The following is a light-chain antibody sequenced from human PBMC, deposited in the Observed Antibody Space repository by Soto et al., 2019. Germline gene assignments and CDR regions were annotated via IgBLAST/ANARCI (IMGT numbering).Light chain of an antibody. CDR2: DAS. V-gene: IGKV3-11*01. CDR1: QNIGRY. Sequence: ETLLTQSPASLSLSPGERATLSCRASQNIGRYLAWYQQKTGQAPRLLIYDASNRDTGIPARFSGSGSGTDFTLPISRLEPEDFEVYYCHQRTNWPITFGQGTRLEIK. CDR3: HQRTNWPIT. J-gene: IGKJ5*01.